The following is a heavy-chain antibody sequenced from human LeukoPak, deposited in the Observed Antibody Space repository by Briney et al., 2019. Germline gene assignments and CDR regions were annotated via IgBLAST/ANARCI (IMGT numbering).Heavy chain of an antibody. CDR3: ARDTAMAFDY. D-gene: IGHD5-18*01. J-gene: IGHJ4*02. CDR2: GDYSGGT. V-gene: IGHV4-38-2*02. Sequence: SETLSLTCTVSGYSISSGYYWGWIRQPPGKGLEWIASGDYSGGTYYNPSLESRVAISADMSKNQFSLKLTSVTAADTAMYYCARDTAMAFDYWGQGTLVIVSS. CDR1: GYSISSGYY.